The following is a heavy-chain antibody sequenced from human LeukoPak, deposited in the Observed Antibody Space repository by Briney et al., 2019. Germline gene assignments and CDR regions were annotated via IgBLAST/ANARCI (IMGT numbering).Heavy chain of an antibody. CDR3: ARGGVLVVVNSYFDY. V-gene: IGHV4-38-2*02. D-gene: IGHD3-22*01. J-gene: IGHJ4*02. CDR2: IYYSGST. Sequence: SETLSLTCTVSGYSISSGYYWGWIRQPPGKGLEWIGYIYYSGSTNYNPSLKSRVTISVDTSKNQFSLKLSSVTAADTAVYYCARGGVLVVVNSYFDYWGQGTLVTVSS. CDR1: GYSISSGYY.